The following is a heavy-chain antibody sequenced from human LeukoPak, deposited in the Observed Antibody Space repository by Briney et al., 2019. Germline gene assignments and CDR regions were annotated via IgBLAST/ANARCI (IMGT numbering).Heavy chain of an antibody. D-gene: IGHD6-13*01. CDR2: IKYDGSEK. V-gene: IGHV3-7*01. CDR3: ARDIEAAGLFLDY. CDR1: GFSFTSYW. Sequence: GGSMRLSCVVSGFSFTSYWMTWVRPAQGKGLEWEANIKYDGSEKDYMDSVKGRFTISRDNAKNSLYLQMNSLRAEDTAVYYCARDIEAAGLFLDYWGQGTLVTVPS. J-gene: IGHJ4*02.